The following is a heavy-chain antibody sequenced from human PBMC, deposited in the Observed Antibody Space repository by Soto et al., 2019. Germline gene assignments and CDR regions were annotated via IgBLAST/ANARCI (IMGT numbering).Heavy chain of an antibody. V-gene: IGHV1-3*05. D-gene: IGHD3-10*01. CDR3: ARVPLWFGELHFDY. CDR2: INAGNGNT. Sequence: QVQLVQSGAEEKKPGASVKVSCKASGYTFTSYAMHWVRQAPGQRLEWMGWINAGNGNTKYSQKFQGRVTITRDTSASTAYMELSSLRSEDTAVYYCARVPLWFGELHFDYWGQGTLVTVSS. CDR1: GYTFTSYA. J-gene: IGHJ4*02.